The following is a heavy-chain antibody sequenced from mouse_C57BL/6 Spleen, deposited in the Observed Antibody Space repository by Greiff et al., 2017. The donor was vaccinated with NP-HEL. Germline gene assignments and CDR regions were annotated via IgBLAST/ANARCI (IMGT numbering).Heavy chain of an antibody. J-gene: IGHJ4*01. CDR2: IHPNSGST. D-gene: IGHD2-4*01. Sequence: QVQLQQPGAELVKPGASVKLSCKASGYTFTSYWMHWVKQRPGQGLEWIGMIHPNSGSTNYNAKFKSKATLTVDKSSSTAYMQLSSLTSEDSAVYYCARWNYVGAMDYWGQGTSVTVSS. V-gene: IGHV1-64*01. CDR3: ARWNYVGAMDY. CDR1: GYTFTSYW.